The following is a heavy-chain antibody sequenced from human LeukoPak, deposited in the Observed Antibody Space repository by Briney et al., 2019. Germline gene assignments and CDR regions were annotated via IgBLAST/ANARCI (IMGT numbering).Heavy chain of an antibody. CDR2: ISSSSSYI. V-gene: IGHV3-21*01. CDR1: GFTFTNNF. CDR3: ARGPVTTSTYYYYMDV. J-gene: IGHJ6*03. D-gene: IGHD4-11*01. Sequence: GGSLRLSCAASGFTFTNNFMSWVRQVPGKGLEWVSSISSSSSYIYYADSVKGRFTISRDNAKNSLYLQMNSLRAEDTAVYYCARGPVTTSTYYYYMDVWGKGTTVTVSS.